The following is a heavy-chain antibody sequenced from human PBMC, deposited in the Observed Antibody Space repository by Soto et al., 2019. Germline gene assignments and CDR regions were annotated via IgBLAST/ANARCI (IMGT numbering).Heavy chain of an antibody. CDR2: IYYSGNT. CDR1: DGSVSSGDYY. D-gene: IGHD5-18*01. Sequence: SETLSLTCTVSDGSVSSGDYYWSWIRQPPGKGLEWIGYIYYSGNTNYNPSLKSRVIISVDTSKNLFSLKLTSVTAADTAVYYCARIPVDTSMIYWLDPWGQGTLVTVS. V-gene: IGHV4-61*08. J-gene: IGHJ5*02. CDR3: ARIPVDTSMIYWLDP.